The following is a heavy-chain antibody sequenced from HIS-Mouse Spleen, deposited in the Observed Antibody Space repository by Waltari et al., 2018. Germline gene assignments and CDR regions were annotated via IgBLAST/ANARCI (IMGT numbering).Heavy chain of an antibody. D-gene: IGHD2-2*01. CDR2: RNPNSGNT. J-gene: IGHJ6*02. CDR1: GYTFTSYD. Sequence: QVQLVQSGAEVKKPGASVKVSCKASGYTFTSYDINWVRPATGQGLEWMGWRNPNSGNTGYAQKFQGRVTMTRNTSISTAYMELSSLRSEDTAVYYCARGSSTSTNYYGMDVWGQGTTVTVSS. CDR3: ARGSSTSTNYYGMDV. V-gene: IGHV1-8*01.